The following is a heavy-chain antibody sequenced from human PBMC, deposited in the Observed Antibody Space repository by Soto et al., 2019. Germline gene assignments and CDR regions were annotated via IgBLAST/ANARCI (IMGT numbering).Heavy chain of an antibody. D-gene: IGHD6-6*01. V-gene: IGHV4-31*03. J-gene: IGHJ5*02. CDR1: GVSISSGAYY. CDR3: ARGSFSSSSSWFDP. Sequence: PSDTLSLTCPVSGVSISSGAYYWSWIRQHPGKGLEWIGYIYYSGRTYYNPSLHSRVSIAVDTTENQFSLKLTSVTAADTSVYYCARGSFSSSSSWFDPWGRGTLVNLSS. CDR2: IYYSGRT.